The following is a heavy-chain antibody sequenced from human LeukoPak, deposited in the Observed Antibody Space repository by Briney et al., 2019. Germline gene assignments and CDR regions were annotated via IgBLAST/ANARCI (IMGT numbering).Heavy chain of an antibody. J-gene: IGHJ6*03. CDR3: ASVAHNYYYYYMDV. CDR2: IYYSGST. Sequence: SETLSLTCTVSGGSISSSSYYWGWIRQPPGKGLEWIGSIYYSGSTYYNPSLKSRVTISVDTSKNQFSLKLSSVTAADTAVYYCASVAHNYYYYYMDVWGKGTTVTVSS. CDR1: GGSISSSSYY. V-gene: IGHV4-39*07.